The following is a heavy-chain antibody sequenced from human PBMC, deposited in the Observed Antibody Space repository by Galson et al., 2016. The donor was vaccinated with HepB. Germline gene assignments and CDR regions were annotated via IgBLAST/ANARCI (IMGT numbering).Heavy chain of an antibody. Sequence: SVKVSCKASGYIFSNYHLHWVRQAPGQGLEWMGAISPSDITTNYAQRFQGRVTMTSDTATSTVYMELSRLRSDDTAVYYCASDRTVTTLLHYWGQGTLVTVSS. CDR2: ISPSDITT. J-gene: IGHJ4*02. CDR1: GYIFSNYH. V-gene: IGHV1-46*03. CDR3: ASDRTVTTLLHY. D-gene: IGHD4-17*01.